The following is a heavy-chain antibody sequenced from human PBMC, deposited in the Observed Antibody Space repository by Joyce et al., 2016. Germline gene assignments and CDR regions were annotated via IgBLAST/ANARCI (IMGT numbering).Heavy chain of an antibody. D-gene: IGHD6-13*01. J-gene: IGHJ5*02. CDR2: INADNGVT. V-gene: IGHV1-3*01. Sequence: QVQLVQSGAEVKKPGASVRVSCKTSGYIFNKYTLHWVRQAPGQRLEWMWWINADNGVTTYSQKFQGRVTITRDTSARTTDMELNSLTFGDTAVYYCTRDPRYGSGWSTFDPWGQGTLVTVSS. CDR1: GYIFNKYT. CDR3: TRDPRYGSGWSTFDP.